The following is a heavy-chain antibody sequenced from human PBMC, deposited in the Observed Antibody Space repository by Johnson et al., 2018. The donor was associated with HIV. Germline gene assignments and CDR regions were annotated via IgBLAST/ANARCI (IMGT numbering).Heavy chain of an antibody. CDR2: ISNDGSNK. CDR1: GFTFISYD. V-gene: IGHV3-30*03. Sequence: QVQLVESGGGVGQPGRSLKVPCAASGFTFISYDTQWVRQAPGKGLEWVAVISNDGSNKYYADSVKGRFTISSDNSKNTLYLQMNSLRAEDTAVYYCARDDRPDGFDIWGQGTMVTVSS. J-gene: IGHJ3*02. CDR3: ARDDRPDGFDI. D-gene: IGHD1-14*01.